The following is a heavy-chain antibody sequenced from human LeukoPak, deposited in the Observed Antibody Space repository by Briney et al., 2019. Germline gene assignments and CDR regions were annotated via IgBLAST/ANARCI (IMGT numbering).Heavy chain of an antibody. CDR1: GFTFSSYE. D-gene: IGHD3-22*01. J-gene: IGHJ4*02. CDR3: TRVGQSYSSSGQALDH. Sequence: PGGSLRLSCAASGFTFSSYEINWVRQAPGKGLEWISYISGSGDTAHYADSVKGRFTMSRDNAKNSLYLQMNSLGAEDTAVYYCTRVGQSYSSSGQALDHWGQGTLVTVSS. V-gene: IGHV3-48*03. CDR2: ISGSGDTA.